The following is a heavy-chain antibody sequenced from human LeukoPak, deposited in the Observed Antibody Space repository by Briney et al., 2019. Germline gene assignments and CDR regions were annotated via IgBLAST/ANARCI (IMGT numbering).Heavy chain of an antibody. CDR2: IWYDGSNK. Sequence: GRSLRLSCAASGFTFSSYGMHWVRQAPGKGLDGVAVIWYDGSNKYYADSVKGRFTITRDNSKNTLYLQMNSLRADDTAVYYCARETGTYYFDYWGQGTLVTVSS. D-gene: IGHD3-10*01. J-gene: IGHJ4*02. CDR3: ARETGTYYFDY. V-gene: IGHV3-33*01. CDR1: GFTFSSYG.